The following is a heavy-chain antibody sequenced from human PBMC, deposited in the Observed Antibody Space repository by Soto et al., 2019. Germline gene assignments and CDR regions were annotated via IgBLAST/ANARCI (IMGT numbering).Heavy chain of an antibody. V-gene: IGHV4-39*01. Sequence: QLQLQESGPGLVKPSETLSLTCAVSGGSISSSSYYWGWIRQPPGMGLEWIGSINYSGSTYYNPSLKSRVTISVDTSKNQFSLKLSSVTAADTAVYYCARHSSGWYSDFQHWGLGTLVTVSS. CDR2: INYSGST. CDR3: ARHSSGWYSDFQH. CDR1: GGSISSSSYY. J-gene: IGHJ1*01. D-gene: IGHD6-19*01.